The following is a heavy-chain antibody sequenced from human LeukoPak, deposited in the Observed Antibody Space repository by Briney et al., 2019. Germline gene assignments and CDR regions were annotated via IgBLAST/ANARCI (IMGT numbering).Heavy chain of an antibody. D-gene: IGHD2-2*01. J-gene: IGHJ1*01. Sequence: PGGSLRLSCAASGFTFRNYAMSWVRQAPGEGLEWVSAISGSGDVTYYADPVKGRFTIYRDNAKNTLYLQMNSLRAEDTAIYYCARDRSWDSSTYYSESFLHWGQGSLVSVSA. CDR1: GFTFRNYA. CDR3: ARDRSWDSSTYYSESFLH. V-gene: IGHV3-23*01. CDR2: ISGSGDVT.